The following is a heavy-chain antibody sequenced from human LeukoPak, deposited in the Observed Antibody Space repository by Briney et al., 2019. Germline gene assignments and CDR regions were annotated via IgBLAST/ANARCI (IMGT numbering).Heavy chain of an antibody. J-gene: IGHJ4*02. Sequence: PGGSLRLSCAASGFTLSSYSMNWVRQAPGKGLEWVSSISSSSSYIYYADSVKGRFTISRDNAKNSLYLQMNSLRAEDTAVYYCARWQSPDSEGFDYWGQGTLVTVSS. V-gene: IGHV3-21*01. D-gene: IGHD1-14*01. CDR3: ARWQSPDSEGFDY. CDR2: ISSSSSYI. CDR1: GFTLSSYS.